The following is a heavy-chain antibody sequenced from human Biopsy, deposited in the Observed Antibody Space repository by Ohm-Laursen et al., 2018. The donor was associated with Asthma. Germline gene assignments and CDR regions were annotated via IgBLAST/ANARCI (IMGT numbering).Heavy chain of an antibody. D-gene: IGHD3-3*01. Sequence: SLRLSCAAFGFTFRSYVMHWVRQAPGKGLEWVAVGGSYYDGGLKYYADSVNGRFTVSRDDSKNTLYLQMNSLRPDDTAVYYCARDVMEWYLPAFDFWGQGTLVTVSS. CDR1: GFTFRSYV. CDR2: GGSYYDGGLK. CDR3: ARDVMEWYLPAFDF. J-gene: IGHJ4*02. V-gene: IGHV3-30-3*01.